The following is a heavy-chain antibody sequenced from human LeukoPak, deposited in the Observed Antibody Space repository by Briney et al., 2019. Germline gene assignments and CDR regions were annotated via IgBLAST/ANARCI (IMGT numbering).Heavy chain of an antibody. V-gene: IGHV3-30-3*01. CDR3: ARGGLESGGRDY. CDR1: GFTFSSYA. Sequence: GGSLRLSCAASGFTFSSYAMHWVRQAPGKGLEWVAVISRDGSTKYYIDSVKGRFSFSRDNSKNTLYLQMNSLRPEDTGVYYCARGGLESGGRDYWGRGTLVTVSS. J-gene: IGHJ4*02. CDR2: ISRDGSTK. D-gene: IGHD6-19*01.